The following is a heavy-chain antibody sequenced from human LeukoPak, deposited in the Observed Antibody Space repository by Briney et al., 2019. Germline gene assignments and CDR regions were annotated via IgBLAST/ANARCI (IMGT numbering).Heavy chain of an antibody. D-gene: IGHD3-3*01. CDR2: IYYSGST. V-gene: IGHV4-30-4*08. Sequence: SETRSLTCTVSGGSISSGDYYWSWIRQPPGKGLEWIGYIYYSGSTYYNPSLKSRVTISVDTSKNQFSLKLSSVTAADTAVYYCARDQNYDFWSGLNPPADWFDPWGQGTLVTVSS. CDR1: GGSISSGDYY. J-gene: IGHJ5*02. CDR3: ARDQNYDFWSGLNPPADWFDP.